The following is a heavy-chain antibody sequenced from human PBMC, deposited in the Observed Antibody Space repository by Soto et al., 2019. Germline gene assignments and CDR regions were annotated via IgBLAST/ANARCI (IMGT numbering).Heavy chain of an antibody. CDR2: INHSGST. V-gene: IGHV4-34*01. CDR3: GRLEGLATISYYFDY. Sequence: SETLSLTCAAYGVSFSGYYWIWLRQPPGKGLEWIGKINHSGSTYYNPSLKSRVTISVDKSKNQFSLKLMSLSAADTAVYYCGRLEGLATISYYFDYWGQGALVTVSS. D-gene: IGHD3-9*01. J-gene: IGHJ4*02. CDR1: GVSFSGYY.